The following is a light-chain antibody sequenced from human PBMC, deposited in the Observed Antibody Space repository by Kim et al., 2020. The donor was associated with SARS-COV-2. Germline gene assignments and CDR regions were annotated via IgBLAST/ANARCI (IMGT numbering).Light chain of an antibody. V-gene: IGKV3-20*01. CDR1: QSVSSNY. J-gene: IGKJ1*01. CDR3: QQYSSSPPT. Sequence: SPGERATLSGRARQSVSSNYLAWYQQKPGQAPRLLIYGASSRATGIPDRFSGSGSGTDFTLTITRLEPEDFAVYYCQQYSSSPPTFGQGTKVDIK. CDR2: GAS.